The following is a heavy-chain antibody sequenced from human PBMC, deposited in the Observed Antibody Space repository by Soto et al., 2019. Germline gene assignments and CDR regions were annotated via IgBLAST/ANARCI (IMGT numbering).Heavy chain of an antibody. Sequence: QVQLQESGPGLVEPSETLSLTCTVSGDSMSSYYWSWIRQSAEKGLEWIGRISATGTTTYIPSLKSRIPPSVDTSQNQFSLNLKFVTAADTAVYFCARDQSGAPDFWGQGTVVTVS. D-gene: IGHD7-27*01. CDR2: ISATGTT. CDR3: ARDQSGAPDF. V-gene: IGHV4-4*07. J-gene: IGHJ3*01. CDR1: GDSMSSYY.